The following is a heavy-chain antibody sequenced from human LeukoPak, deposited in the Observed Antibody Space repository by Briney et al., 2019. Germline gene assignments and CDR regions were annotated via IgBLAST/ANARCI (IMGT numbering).Heavy chain of an antibody. V-gene: IGHV3-23*01. CDR3: AKWTRTTLFRGDRARFDS. D-gene: IGHD3-10*01. CDR2: ISASGGKT. Sequence: GGSLRLSCAASGFIFNDYAMSWVRQVPGKGLECVSVISASGGKTYYADSVKDRFTISRDTSKTTISLQMNSLRVEDSAVYYCAKWTRTTLFRGDRARFDSWGQGTLVTVSS. J-gene: IGHJ4*02. CDR1: GFIFNDYA.